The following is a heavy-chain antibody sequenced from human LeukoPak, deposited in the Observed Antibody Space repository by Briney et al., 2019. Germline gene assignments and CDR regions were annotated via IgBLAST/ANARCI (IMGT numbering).Heavy chain of an antibody. D-gene: IGHD7-27*01. J-gene: IGHJ4*02. CDR1: GYTFTGHY. CDR2: IHAGTGDT. V-gene: IGHV1-2*02. CDR3: ARDENWGPDY. Sequence: ASVKVSCKASGYTFTGHYMHWVRQAPGQGLEWMGWIHAGTGDTNYAQKFQGRFTMTRDTSINTLYMELNRLTSDATAVYFCARDENWGPDYWGQGTLVTVSS.